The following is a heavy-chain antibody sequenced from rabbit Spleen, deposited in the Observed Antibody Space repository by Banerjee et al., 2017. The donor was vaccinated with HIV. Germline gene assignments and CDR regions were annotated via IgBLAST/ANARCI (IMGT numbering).Heavy chain of an antibody. D-gene: IGHD8-1*01. Sequence: QLEESGGGLVQPGGSLKLSCKASGFTLSSYYMNWVRQAPGKGLEWIGYIDPGFGITYYANWVNGRFSISRENAQNTVFLQMTSLTAADTATYFCARDGAGGSYFALWGPGTLVTVS. J-gene: IGHJ4*01. V-gene: IGHV1S7*01. CDR2: IDPGFGIT. CDR1: GFTLSSYY. CDR3: ARDGAGGSYFAL.